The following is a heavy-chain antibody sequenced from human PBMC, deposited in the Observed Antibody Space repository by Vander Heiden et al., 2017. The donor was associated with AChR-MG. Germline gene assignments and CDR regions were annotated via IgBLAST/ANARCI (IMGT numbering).Heavy chain of an antibody. D-gene: IGHD2-15*01. CDR2: INPNSGGT. CDR3: ARDRAEGYCSGGSCSSSNYYGMDV. CDR1: GYTFTGYY. Sequence: QVQLVQSGAEVKKPGASVKVSCKASGYTFTGYYMHWVRQAPGQGLEWMGWINPNSGGTNYAQKFQGWVTMTRDTSISTAYMELSRLRSDDTAVYYCARDRAEGYCSGGSCSSSNYYGMDVWGQGTTVTVSS. J-gene: IGHJ6*02. V-gene: IGHV1-2*04.